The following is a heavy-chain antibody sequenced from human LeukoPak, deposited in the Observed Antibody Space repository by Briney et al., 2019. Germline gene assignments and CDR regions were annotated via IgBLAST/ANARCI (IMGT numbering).Heavy chain of an antibody. D-gene: IGHD5-12*01. Sequence: AASVKVSCKASGYTFTSYGISWVRQAPGQGLEWMGWISAYNGNTNHAQKLQGRVTMTTDTSTSTAYMELRSLRSDDPAVYYCARDRGYDLPMDVWGQGTTVTVSS. CDR3: ARDRGYDLPMDV. V-gene: IGHV1-18*01. CDR2: ISAYNGNT. J-gene: IGHJ6*02. CDR1: GYTFTSYG.